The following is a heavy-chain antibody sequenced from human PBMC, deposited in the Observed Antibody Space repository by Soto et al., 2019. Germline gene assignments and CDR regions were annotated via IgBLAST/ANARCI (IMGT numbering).Heavy chain of an antibody. Sequence: GESLKISCKGSGYSFTSYWISWVRQMPGKGLEWMGRIDPSDSYTNYSPSFQGHVTISADKSISTAYLQWSSLKASDTAMYYCARLSGGSAGGYNWFDPWGQGTLVTVSS. J-gene: IGHJ5*02. CDR3: ARLSGGSAGGYNWFDP. D-gene: IGHD2-15*01. CDR2: IDPSDSYT. V-gene: IGHV5-10-1*01. CDR1: GYSFTSYW.